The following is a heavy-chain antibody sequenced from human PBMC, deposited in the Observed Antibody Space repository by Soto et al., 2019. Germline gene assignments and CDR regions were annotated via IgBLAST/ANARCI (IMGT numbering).Heavy chain of an antibody. J-gene: IGHJ4*02. V-gene: IGHV3-15*01. Sequence: GGSLRLSCAASGFTFSNAWMSWVRQAPGKGLEWVGRIKSKTDGGTTDYAAPVKGRFTISRDDSKNTLYLQMNSLKTEDTAVYYCTTDDQLASYYFDYWGKGTLVTVSS. CDR2: IKSKTDGGTT. D-gene: IGHD6-6*01. CDR3: TTDDQLASYYFDY. CDR1: GFTFSNAW.